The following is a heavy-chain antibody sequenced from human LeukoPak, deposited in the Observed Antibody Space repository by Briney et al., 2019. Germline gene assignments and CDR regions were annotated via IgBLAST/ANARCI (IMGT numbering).Heavy chain of an antibody. D-gene: IGHD1-26*01. CDR3: ARDSSGSYFPDYYQYYYMEV. J-gene: IGHJ6*03. Sequence: PSETLSLTCTVSGGSISSYYWSWIRQPAGKGLEWIGRIYTSGSTNYNPSLKSRVTMSVDTSKNQFSLKLSSVTAADTAVYYCARDSSGSYFPDYYQYYYMEVWGKGTTVTVSS. CDR2: IYTSGST. V-gene: IGHV4-4*07. CDR1: GGSISSYY.